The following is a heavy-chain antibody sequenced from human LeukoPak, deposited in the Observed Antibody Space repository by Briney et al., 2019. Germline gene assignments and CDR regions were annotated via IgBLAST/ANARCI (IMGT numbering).Heavy chain of an antibody. V-gene: IGHV3-7*01. CDR2: IKQDGSEK. D-gene: IGHD3-22*01. Sequence: GRSLRLSCVASGFTFSRYWMSWVRQAPGKGLEWVANIKQDGSEKYYVDSVMGRFTISRDNAKNSLYLQMNSLRAEDTAMYYCARTFYYDGSGYSPQYSQYWGQGTLVTVSS. J-gene: IGHJ1*01. CDR3: ARTFYYDGSGYSPQYSQY. CDR1: GFTFSRYW.